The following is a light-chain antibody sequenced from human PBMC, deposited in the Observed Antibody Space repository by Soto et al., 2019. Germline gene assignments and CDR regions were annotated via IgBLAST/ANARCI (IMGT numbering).Light chain of an antibody. Sequence: EIVLTQSPGTLSLSPGERATLSCRASQSVSSTYLAWYQQKPGQAPRLLIYGVSSRATGIPDRFSGSGSGTDFTLTISRLEPEDFVVYYCQQYGNSPWTFGQGNKVEIK. V-gene: IGKV3-20*01. J-gene: IGKJ1*01. CDR2: GVS. CDR1: QSVSSTY. CDR3: QQYGNSPWT.